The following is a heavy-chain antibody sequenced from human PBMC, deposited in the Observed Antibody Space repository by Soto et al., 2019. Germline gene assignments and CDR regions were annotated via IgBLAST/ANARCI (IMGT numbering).Heavy chain of an antibody. J-gene: IGHJ5*02. CDR2: IWYDGSNK. V-gene: IGHV3-33*01. CDR1: GFTFSSYG. D-gene: IGHD6-13*01. Sequence: QVQLVESGGGVVQPGRSLRLSCAASGFTFSSYGMHWVRQAPGKGLEWVAVIWYDGSNKYYADSVKGRFTISRDNSKNTLYLQMNSLRAEDTAVYYCARAKAAAWSWFDPWGQGTLVTVSS. CDR3: ARAKAAAWSWFDP.